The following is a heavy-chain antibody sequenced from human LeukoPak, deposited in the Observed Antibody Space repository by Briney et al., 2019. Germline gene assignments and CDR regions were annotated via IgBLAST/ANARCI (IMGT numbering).Heavy chain of an antibody. D-gene: IGHD6-19*01. V-gene: IGHV3-7*02. CDR2: IKQDRSEK. Sequence: GGSLRLSCAASGLTFSSYWMSWVRQAPGKGLEWVANIKQDRSEKYYVDSVKGRFTISRDNAKNSVYLQMNSLRADDTAVYYCARADHGWYTFDYWGQGTLVTVPS. J-gene: IGHJ4*02. CDR1: GLTFSSYW. CDR3: ARADHGWYTFDY.